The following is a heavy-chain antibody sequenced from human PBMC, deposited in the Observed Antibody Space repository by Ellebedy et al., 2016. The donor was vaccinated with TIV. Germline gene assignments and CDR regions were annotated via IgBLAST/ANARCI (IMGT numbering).Heavy chain of an antibody. CDR2: IYPRDSDT. CDR1: GYDFTTHW. J-gene: IGHJ4*02. Sequence: PGGSLRLSCEGSGYDFTTHWITWVRQVPGKGLEWMGIIYPRDSDTRYSPSFQGQVTIPVDKSVNTAYLHWSSLKASDSALYYCARLLDLDYGDNGIGDYWGQGTLVTVSS. V-gene: IGHV5-51*01. CDR3: ARLLDLDYGDNGIGDY. D-gene: IGHD4-17*01.